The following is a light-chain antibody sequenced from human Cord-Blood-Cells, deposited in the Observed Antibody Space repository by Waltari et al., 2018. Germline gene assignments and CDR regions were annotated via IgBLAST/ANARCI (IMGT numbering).Light chain of an antibody. CDR2: DVS. V-gene: IGLV2-14*01. Sequence: QSALTQPASVPGSPGQSITIPCTGTSSDVGGYNYVSWYQQHPGKAPKLMIYDVSNRPSGVANRFSGSKSGNTASLTISGLQAEDEADYYCSSYTSSSTLVFGGGTKRTVL. CDR3: SSYTSSSTLV. CDR1: SSDVGGYNY. J-gene: IGLJ3*02.